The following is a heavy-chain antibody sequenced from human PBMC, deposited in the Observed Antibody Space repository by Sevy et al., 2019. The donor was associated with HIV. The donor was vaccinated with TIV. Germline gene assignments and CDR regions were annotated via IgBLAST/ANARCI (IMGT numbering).Heavy chain of an antibody. D-gene: IGHD4-17*01. CDR3: ANLYGGNSAGYFDY. CDR2: ISHDGSNK. V-gene: IGHV3-30*18. Sequence: GGSLRLSCAASGFTFSSYGMHWVRQAPGKGLEWVAVISHDGSNKYYADSVKGRFTISRDNSKNTLYLQMNSLRAEDRAVYYCANLYGGNSAGYFDYWGQGTLVTVSS. J-gene: IGHJ4*02. CDR1: GFTFSSYG.